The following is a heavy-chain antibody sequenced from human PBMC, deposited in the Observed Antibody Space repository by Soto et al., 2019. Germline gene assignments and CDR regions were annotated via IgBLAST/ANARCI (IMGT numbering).Heavy chain of an antibody. CDR3: ARGLGYYYMDV. Sequence: GASVKVSCKASGYTFTSYAMHWVRQAPGQRLEWMGWINAGNGNTGYAQKFQGRVTMTRNTSISTAYMELSSLRSEDTAVYYCARGLGYYYMDVWGKGTTVTVSS. CDR1: GYTFTSYA. J-gene: IGHJ6*03. CDR2: INAGNGNT. V-gene: IGHV1-3*01. D-gene: IGHD3-16*01.